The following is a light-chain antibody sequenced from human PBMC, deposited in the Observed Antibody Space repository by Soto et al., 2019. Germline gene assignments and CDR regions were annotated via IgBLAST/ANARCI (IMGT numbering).Light chain of an antibody. CDR3: QQYNSYSPGGR. CDR2: DAS. V-gene: IGKV1-5*01. Sequence: DIQMTQSPSTLSASVGDRVTITCRASQSISSWLAWYQQKPGKAPKLLIYDASSLESGVPSRFSGSGSGTEFTLTISSLQPDDFATYYCQQYNSYSPGGRFGQGTKVEIK. J-gene: IGKJ1*01. CDR1: QSISSW.